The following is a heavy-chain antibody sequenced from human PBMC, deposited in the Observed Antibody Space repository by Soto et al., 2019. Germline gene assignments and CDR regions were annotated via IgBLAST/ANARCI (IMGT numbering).Heavy chain of an antibody. CDR2: IYYSGST. D-gene: IGHD2-15*01. V-gene: IGHV4-61*01. CDR1: GGSVSSGSYY. Sequence: SETLSLTCTVSGGSVSSGSYYWSWIRQSPGKGLEWIGYIYYSGSTNYNPSLKSRVTISVDTSKNQFSLKLSSVTAADTAVYYCARDRGRSHFDYWGQGTLVTVSS. CDR3: ARDRGRSHFDY. J-gene: IGHJ4*02.